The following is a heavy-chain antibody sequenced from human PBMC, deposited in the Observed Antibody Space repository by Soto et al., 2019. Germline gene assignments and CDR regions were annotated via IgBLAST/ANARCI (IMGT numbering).Heavy chain of an antibody. J-gene: IGHJ6*02. CDR3: ARPRFGGMDV. V-gene: IGHV3-7*03. CDR2: IKEAGREK. Sequence: EMQLVESGGGLVQPGGSLRLSCVASGFMLSNHFMNWVRQAPGKGLEWVATIKEAGREKYYVESVEGRFTISRDNAKNSLYLEVINVREGDAAVYYCARPRFGGMDVWGQGTTVNVSS. CDR1: GFMLSNHF. D-gene: IGHD3-10*01.